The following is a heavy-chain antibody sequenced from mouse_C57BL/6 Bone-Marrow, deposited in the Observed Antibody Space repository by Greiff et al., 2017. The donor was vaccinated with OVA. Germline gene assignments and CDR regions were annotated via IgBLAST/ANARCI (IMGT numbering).Heavy chain of an antibody. CDR3: ARVTAQAPMDY. Sequence: QVQLQQPGAELVMPGASVKLSCKASGYTFTSYWMHWVKQRPGQGLEWIGEIDPSDSYTNYNQKFKGKSTLTVDKSSSTAYMQLSSLTSEDSAVYYGARVTAQAPMDYWGQGTSVTVSS. CDR1: GYTFTSYW. V-gene: IGHV1-69*01. CDR2: IDPSDSYT. J-gene: IGHJ4*01. D-gene: IGHD3-2*02.